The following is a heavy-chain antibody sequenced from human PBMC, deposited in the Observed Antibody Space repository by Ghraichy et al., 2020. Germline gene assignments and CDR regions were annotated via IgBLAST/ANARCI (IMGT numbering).Heavy chain of an antibody. CDR3: ARDFSCRSIYGRGGCYFVS. J-gene: IGHJ4*02. D-gene: IGHD3-10*01. CDR2: IKEDGSNK. Sequence: GESLNISCAVSGFTFSNSWMSWVRQAPGKGLEWVANIKEDGSNKYYADSVKGRFSISRDNAKNSLYLQLNSLRAEDTAVYYCARDFSCRSIYGRGGCYFVSWGQGTLVTVSS. V-gene: IGHV3-7*01. CDR1: GFTFSNSW.